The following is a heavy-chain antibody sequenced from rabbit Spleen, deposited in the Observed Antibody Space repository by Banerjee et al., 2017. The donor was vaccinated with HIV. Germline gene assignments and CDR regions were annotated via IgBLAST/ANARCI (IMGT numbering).Heavy chain of an antibody. CDR3: ARESSYAGYAGYGYAARYYGMDL. Sequence: LEESGGGLVKPGGTLTLTCTVSGFSFSSNWICWVRQAPGKGLEWIACIDTNDGDTDYANWPKGRFTISKTSSTTVTLQMPSLTAADTATYFCARESSYAGYAGYGYAARYYGMDLWGPGTLVTVS. D-gene: IGHD6-1*01. CDR1: GFSFSSNW. CDR2: IDTNDGDT. J-gene: IGHJ6*01. V-gene: IGHV1S45*01.